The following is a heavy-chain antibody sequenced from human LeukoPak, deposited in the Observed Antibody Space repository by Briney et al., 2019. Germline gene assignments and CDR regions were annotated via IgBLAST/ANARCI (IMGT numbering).Heavy chain of an antibody. CDR1: GFTFSDYY. D-gene: IGHD3-10*02. V-gene: IGHV3-23*01. J-gene: IGHJ4*02. CDR2: ISGSGGST. CDR3: AKVPKFGELLD. Sequence: PGGSLRLSCAASGFTFSDYYMSWIRQAPGKGLEWVSAISGSGGSTYYADSVKGRFTISRDNSKNTLYLQMNSLRAEDTAVYYCAKVPKFGELLDWGQGTLVTVSS.